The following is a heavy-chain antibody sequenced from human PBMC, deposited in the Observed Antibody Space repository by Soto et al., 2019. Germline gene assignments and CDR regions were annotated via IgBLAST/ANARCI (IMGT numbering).Heavy chain of an antibody. J-gene: IGHJ6*02. V-gene: IGHV1-69*01. Sequence: QVQVLQSGGEVKQPGSSVRVSCKASGGTFSRDAFSWVRQVPGQGLEWMGVVIPISGTTNYAQKFQDRVTITDDESTSTAYLELRSLRSEDTAMYCCAIGKYHLLFGIHSFHVLDVWGQGTTVTVSS. CDR2: VIPISGTT. CDR3: AIGKYHLLFGIHSFHVLDV. D-gene: IGHD2-2*01. CDR1: GGTFSRDA.